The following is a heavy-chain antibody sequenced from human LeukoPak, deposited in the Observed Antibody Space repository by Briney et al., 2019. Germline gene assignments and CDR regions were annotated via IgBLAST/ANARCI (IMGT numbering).Heavy chain of an antibody. D-gene: IGHD3-3*01. J-gene: IGHJ5*02. CDR1: GDRVSSNSAA. CDR3: AREEWSLVLIWFDP. CDR2: TYYRSKWYN. V-gene: IGHV6-1*01. Sequence: SQTPSFTCAITGDRVSSNSAAWNSIRQSPSRGLEWLGRTYYRSKWYNDYALSVKSRITINPDRSKSQFSLQLNSVTPEDSAVYCCAREEWSLVLIWFDPWGQGTLVTVSS.